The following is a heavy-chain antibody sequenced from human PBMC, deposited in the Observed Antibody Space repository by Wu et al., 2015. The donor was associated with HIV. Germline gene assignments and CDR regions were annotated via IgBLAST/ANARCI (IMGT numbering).Heavy chain of an antibody. J-gene: IGHJ5*02. CDR2: IIPIFGTA. CDR1: GGTFSSYA. Sequence: QVQLVQSGAEVKKPGSSVKVSCKASGGTFSSYAISWVRQAPGQGLEWMGGIIPIFGTANYAQKFQGRVTITTDESTSTAYMELSSLRSEDTAVYYCARDRGDGSGSWVRSVNWFDPWGQGTLVTVSS. D-gene: IGHD3-10*01. V-gene: IGHV1-69*05. CDR3: ARDRGDGSGSWVRSVNWFDP.